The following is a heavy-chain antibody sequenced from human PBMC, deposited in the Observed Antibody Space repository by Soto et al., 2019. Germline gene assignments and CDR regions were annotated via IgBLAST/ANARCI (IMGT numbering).Heavy chain of an antibody. CDR1: GGSISSYY. Sequence: SETLSLTCTVSGGSISSYYWSWIRQPPGKGLEWIGYIYYSGSTNYNPSLKSRVTISVDTSKNQFSLKLSSVTAADTAVYYCARTHNWNYRAYYYYYGMDVWGQGTTVTVSS. D-gene: IGHD1-7*01. CDR2: IYYSGST. CDR3: ARTHNWNYRAYYYYYGMDV. J-gene: IGHJ6*02. V-gene: IGHV4-59*01.